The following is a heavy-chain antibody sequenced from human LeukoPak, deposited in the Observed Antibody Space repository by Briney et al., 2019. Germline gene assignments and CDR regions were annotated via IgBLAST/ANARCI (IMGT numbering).Heavy chain of an antibody. CDR3: ARGSGRYDFWSASPEGY. J-gene: IGHJ4*02. CDR2: ISYDGSNK. Sequence: PGGSLRLSCAASGFTFSSYDMYWVRQAPGKGLEWVAVISYDGSNKDYVDSVKGRFTISRDNSENTVYLQMNSLRPEDTAVYYCARGSGRYDFWSASPEGYWGQGTLVTVSS. D-gene: IGHD3-3*01. CDR1: GFTFSSYD. V-gene: IGHV3-30-3*01.